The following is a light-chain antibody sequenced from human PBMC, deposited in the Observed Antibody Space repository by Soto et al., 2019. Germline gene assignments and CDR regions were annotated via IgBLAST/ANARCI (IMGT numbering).Light chain of an antibody. CDR1: SSDVGSYNL. CDR2: EGN. Sequence: QSVLTQPASVSGSPGQSITISCTGTSSDVGSYNLVSWYQQHPGKAPKLMIYEGNKRPSGVSNRFTGSKSGNTASLTISGLQAEDEADYYCCSYAGISTLVFGGGTQLTVL. V-gene: IGLV2-23*01. J-gene: IGLJ2*01. CDR3: CSYAGISTLV.